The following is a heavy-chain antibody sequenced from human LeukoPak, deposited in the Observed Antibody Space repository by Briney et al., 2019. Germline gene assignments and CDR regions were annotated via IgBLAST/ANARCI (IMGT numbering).Heavy chain of an antibody. J-gene: IGHJ4*02. CDR3: RGVRFGELFDY. Sequence: SETLSLTCTVSGYSINSGYYWGWIRQPPGKGLEWIGSIYHSGSTYYNPSLKSRVTISVDTSKNQFSLQLSSVTAADTAVYYCRGVRFGELFDYWGQGTLVTVSS. CDR2: IYHSGST. CDR1: GYSINSGYY. V-gene: IGHV4-38-2*02. D-gene: IGHD3-10*01.